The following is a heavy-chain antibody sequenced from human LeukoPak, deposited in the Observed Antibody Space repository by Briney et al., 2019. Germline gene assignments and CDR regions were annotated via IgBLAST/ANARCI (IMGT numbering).Heavy chain of an antibody. CDR3: ASSYGDYEGYYFDY. CDR2: INPSGGST. J-gene: IGHJ4*02. V-gene: IGHV1-46*01. D-gene: IGHD4-17*01. Sequence: ASVKVSCKASGYTFTSYYMHWVRHSPGQGLEWMGIINPSGGSTSYAQKFQGRVTMTRDTSTSTVYMELSSLRSEDTAVYYCASSYGDYEGYYFDYWGQGTLVTVSS. CDR1: GYTFTSYY.